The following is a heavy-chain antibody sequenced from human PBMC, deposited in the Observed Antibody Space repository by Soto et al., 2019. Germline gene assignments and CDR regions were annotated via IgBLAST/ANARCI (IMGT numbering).Heavy chain of an antibody. Sequence: QVQLVQSGAEVKKPGASVKVSCKASGYTFTSYDINWVRQATGQGLEWMGWMNHNSGNTGYAQKFQGRVTMTRNTSISTAYMELSSLRAQATAVYYCSREQPVRGFDPWGQGTLVNVSS. V-gene: IGHV1-8*01. D-gene: IGHD6-13*01. CDR1: GYTFTSYD. CDR3: SREQPVRGFDP. J-gene: IGHJ5*02. CDR2: MNHNSGNT.